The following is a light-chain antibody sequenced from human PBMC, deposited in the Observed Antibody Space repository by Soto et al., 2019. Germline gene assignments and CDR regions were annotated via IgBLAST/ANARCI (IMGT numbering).Light chain of an antibody. CDR2: DVS. J-gene: IGLJ2*01. CDR3: RSYTSSSTLVV. V-gene: IGLV2-14*01. CDR1: SSDVGGYNY. Sequence: QSALTQPASVSGSPGQSITISCTGTSSDVGGYNYVSWYQQHPGKAPKLMIYDVSNRPSGVSNRFSGSKSGNTASLTISGLQAEDEAAYYCRSYTSSSTLVVFGGGTKLTVL.